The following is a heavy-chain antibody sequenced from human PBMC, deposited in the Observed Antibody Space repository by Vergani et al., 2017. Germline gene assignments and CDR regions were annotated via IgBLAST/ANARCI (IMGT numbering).Heavy chain of an antibody. J-gene: IGHJ4*02. CDR2: ISDYNGDT. Sequence: QVQLVQSGAEVQKPGASVKVSCKASGYTFTSYGISWVRQAPGQGLEWMGWISDYNGDTNYAQKVQGRVTMTTDTSTSTGYMELRSLRSDDTAVYYCARELHALTRFTMVRGVRTPYYWGQGTLVTVSS. D-gene: IGHD3-10*01. CDR1: GYTFTSYG. CDR3: ARELHALTRFTMVRGVRTPYY. V-gene: IGHV1-18*01.